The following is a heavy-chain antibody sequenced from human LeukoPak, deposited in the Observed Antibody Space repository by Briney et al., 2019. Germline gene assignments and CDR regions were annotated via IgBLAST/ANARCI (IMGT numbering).Heavy chain of an antibody. CDR1: GYTFTSYA. Sequence: ASVKLSCKASGYTFTSYAMHWVRQAPGQRLEWMGWINAGNGNTKYSQKFQGRVTITRDTSASTAYMELSSLRSEDTAVYYCARDPTYYDFWSGYYPMDVWGQGTTVTVSS. CDR3: ARDPTYYDFWSGYYPMDV. CDR2: INAGNGNT. V-gene: IGHV1-3*01. D-gene: IGHD3-3*01. J-gene: IGHJ6*02.